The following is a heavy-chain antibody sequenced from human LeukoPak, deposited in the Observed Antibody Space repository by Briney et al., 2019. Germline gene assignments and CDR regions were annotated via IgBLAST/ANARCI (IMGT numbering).Heavy chain of an antibody. V-gene: IGHV4-59*08. Sequence: SETLSLTCTVSGGSISSYYWSWIRQPPGKGLEWIGYIYYSGSTNYNPSLKSRVTISVDTSKNQFSLKLSSVTAADTAVYYCARYDFSSGSIDYWGQGTLVTVSS. CDR3: ARYDFSSGSIDY. CDR1: GGSISSYY. D-gene: IGHD3-3*01. J-gene: IGHJ4*02. CDR2: IYYSGST.